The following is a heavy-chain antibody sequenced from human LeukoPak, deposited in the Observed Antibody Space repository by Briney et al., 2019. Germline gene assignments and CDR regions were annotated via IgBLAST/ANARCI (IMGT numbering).Heavy chain of an antibody. Sequence: ASVKVSCKASGGTSSSYAISWVRQAPGQGLEWMGRIIPILGIANYAQKFQGRVTITADKSTSTAYMELSSLRSEDTAVYYCARDHRYDILTGYYSYYGMDVWGQGTTVTVSS. J-gene: IGHJ6*02. V-gene: IGHV1-69*04. D-gene: IGHD3-9*01. CDR1: GGTSSSYA. CDR2: IIPILGIA. CDR3: ARDHRYDILTGYYSYYGMDV.